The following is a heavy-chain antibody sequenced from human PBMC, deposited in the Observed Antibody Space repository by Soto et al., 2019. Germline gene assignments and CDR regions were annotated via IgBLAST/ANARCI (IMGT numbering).Heavy chain of an antibody. CDR3: VTGYHSDY. CDR1: GISTSSYW. Sequence: LRLSCAASGISTSSYWMGWVRQAPGRGLEWVASIKKDGTEKYYMDSLKGRFTISRDNALNSLYLQMNSLRAEDTAVYFCVTGYHSDYWGQGTLVTVSS. J-gene: IGHJ4*02. CDR2: IKKDGTEK. D-gene: IGHD5-18*01. V-gene: IGHV3-7*03.